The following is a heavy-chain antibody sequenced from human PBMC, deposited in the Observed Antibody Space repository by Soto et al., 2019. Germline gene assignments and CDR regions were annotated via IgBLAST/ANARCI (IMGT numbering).Heavy chain of an antibody. CDR3: ARVTPGSYSGYFDY. D-gene: IGHD5-18*01. CDR1: GGSIRSGGYY. J-gene: IGHJ4*02. CDR2: IYYSGIT. Sequence: SETLSLTCTVSGGSIRSGGYYWSWILQHPGKGLELIWYIYYSGITYYNPSLKSRVTISVDTSKNQFSLKLSSVTAADTAVYYCARVTPGSYSGYFDYWGQGTLVTVSS. V-gene: IGHV4-31*03.